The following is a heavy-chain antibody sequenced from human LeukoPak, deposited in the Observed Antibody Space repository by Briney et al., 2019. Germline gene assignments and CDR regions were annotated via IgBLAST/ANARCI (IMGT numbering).Heavy chain of an antibody. CDR2: INPNSGGT. J-gene: IGHJ4*02. Sequence: ALVKVSCKASGYTFTGYYMHWVRQAPGQGLEWMGWINPNSGGTKYAQKFQGRVTMTRDTSISTAYMELSRLRSDDTAVYYCARDFFGDGSSAVGEVDYWGQGTLVTVSS. CDR1: GYTFTGYY. D-gene: IGHD3-16*01. CDR3: ARDFFGDGSSAVGEVDY. V-gene: IGHV1-2*02.